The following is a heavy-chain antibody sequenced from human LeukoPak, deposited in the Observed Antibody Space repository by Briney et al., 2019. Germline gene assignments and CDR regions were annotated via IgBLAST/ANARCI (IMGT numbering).Heavy chain of an antibody. D-gene: IGHD1-26*01. CDR3: ARIIVGATTRFGY. J-gene: IGHJ4*02. Sequence: PSVTLSLTCTVSGGSISSYYWSWIRQPPGRGLEWIGYIYYSGSTDYNPSLKSRVTISVDTSKNQFSLKLSSVTAADTAVYYCARIIVGATTRFGYWGQGTLVTVSS. CDR2: IYYSGST. V-gene: IGHV4-59*01. CDR1: GGSISSYY.